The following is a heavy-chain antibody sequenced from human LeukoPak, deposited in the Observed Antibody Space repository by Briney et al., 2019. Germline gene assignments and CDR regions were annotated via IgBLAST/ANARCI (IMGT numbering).Heavy chain of an antibody. V-gene: IGHV3-23*01. CDR1: GFTFSSYA. J-gene: IGHJ4*02. D-gene: IGHD3-22*01. CDR2: ISGSGGST. CDR3: AKGSIPYYYDSSGYYYFDY. Sequence: QSGGSLRLSCAASGFTFSSYAMSWVRQAPGKGLEWVSAISGSGGSTYYADSVKGRFTISRDNSKNTLYLQMNSLRAEDTAVYYCAKGSIPYYYDSSGYYYFDYWGQGTLVTVSS.